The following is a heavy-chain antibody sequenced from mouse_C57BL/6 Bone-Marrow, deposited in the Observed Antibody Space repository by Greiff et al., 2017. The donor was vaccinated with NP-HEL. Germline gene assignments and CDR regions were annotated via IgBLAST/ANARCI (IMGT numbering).Heavy chain of an antibody. Sequence: EVMLVESGGGLVQPGGSLKLSCAASGFTFSDYGMAWVRQAPRKGPEWVAFISNLAYSIYYADTVTGRFTISRENAKNTLYLEMSSLRSEDTAMYYCAIITTEDWYFDVWGTGTTVTVSS. CDR2: ISNLAYSI. CDR3: AIITTEDWYFDV. J-gene: IGHJ1*03. D-gene: IGHD1-1*01. CDR1: GFTFSDYG. V-gene: IGHV5-15*04.